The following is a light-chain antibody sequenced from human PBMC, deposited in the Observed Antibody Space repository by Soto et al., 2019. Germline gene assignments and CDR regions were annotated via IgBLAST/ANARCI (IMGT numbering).Light chain of an antibody. J-gene: IGLJ1*01. CDR2: EGS. V-gene: IGLV2-23*01. CDR3: CSYVGITFAV. Sequence: QTVLTQPASVSGSPGQSITISCTGTRSDVGSYNLVSWYQQLPGKAPKLIISEGSKRPSGVSNRFSGSKSGNTASLTISGLQAEDEADYYCCSYVGITFAVFGTGTKVTVL. CDR1: RSDVGSYNL.